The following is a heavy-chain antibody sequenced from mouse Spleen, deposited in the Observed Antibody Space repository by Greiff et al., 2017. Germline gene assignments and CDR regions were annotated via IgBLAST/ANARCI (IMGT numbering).Heavy chain of an antibody. CDR1: GYTFTSYW. CDR2: IHPISGST. D-gene: IGHD1-1*01. CDR3: EREGIKTMGEGY. J-gene: IGHJ2*01. Sequence: QVQLQQPGAELVKPGASVKLSCKASGYTFTSYWMHWVKQRPGQGLEWIGIIHPISGSTNYNEKFKSKATLTVDKSSRTAYMPLRSLPSEDYEVYYREREGIKTMGEGYWGKGTTSTVSS. V-gene: IGHV1-64*01.